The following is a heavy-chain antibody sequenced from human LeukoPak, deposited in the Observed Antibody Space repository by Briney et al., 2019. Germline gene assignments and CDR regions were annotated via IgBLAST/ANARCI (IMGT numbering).Heavy chain of an antibody. V-gene: IGHV3-72*01. CDR1: GFTFSDHY. D-gene: IGHD1-26*01. J-gene: IGHJ4*02. Sequence: GRSLRLSCAASGFTFSDHYMDWVRQAPGKGLEWVGRTRNKANSYTTEYAASVKGRFTISRDDSKNSLYLQMSSLKTEDTAVYYCASSPGGSYYSWGQGTLVTVSS. CDR2: TRNKANSYTT. CDR3: ASSPGGSYYS.